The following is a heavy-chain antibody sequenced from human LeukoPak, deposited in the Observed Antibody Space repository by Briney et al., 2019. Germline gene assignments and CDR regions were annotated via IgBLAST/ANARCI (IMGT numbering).Heavy chain of an antibody. V-gene: IGHV4-34*01. Sequence: SETLSLTCAVYGGSFSGYYWSWIRQPPGKGLEWIGEINHSGSTNYNPSLKSRVTISVDTSKNQFSLKLSSVTAADTAVYYCAGVGYYGSGSYLYWGQGTLVTVSS. D-gene: IGHD3-10*01. CDR1: GGSFSGYY. CDR3: AGVGYYGSGSYLY. CDR2: INHSGST. J-gene: IGHJ4*02.